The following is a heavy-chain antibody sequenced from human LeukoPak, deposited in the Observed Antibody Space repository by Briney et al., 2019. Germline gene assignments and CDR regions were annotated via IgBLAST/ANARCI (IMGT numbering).Heavy chain of an antibody. D-gene: IGHD6-13*01. V-gene: IGHV3-33*01. CDR1: GFTFSSYG. Sequence: GGSLRVSCAASGFTFSSYGMHWVRQAPGKGLGWAAVIWYDGSNKYYADSVKGRFTVSRDNSKNTLYLQMNSLRAEDTAVYYCAREIAPAGTNGMFFDYWGQGTLVTVSS. CDR3: AREIAPAGTNGMFFDY. CDR2: IWYDGSNK. J-gene: IGHJ4*02.